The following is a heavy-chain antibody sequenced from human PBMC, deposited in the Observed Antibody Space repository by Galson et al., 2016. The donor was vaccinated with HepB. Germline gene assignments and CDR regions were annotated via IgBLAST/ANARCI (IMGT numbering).Heavy chain of an antibody. J-gene: IGHJ4*02. CDR1: GFSFSTYG. CDR2: LSHDGVTK. Sequence: SLRLSCAASGFSFSTYGMHWVRQAPGKGLEWVAVLSHDGVTKFYADSVRARFTISRDKSKTTVYLQMDGLSAEDTAVYYCAREWELGGYFDYWGQGTLVTVSS. CDR3: AREWELGGYFDY. D-gene: IGHD1-26*01. V-gene: IGHV3-30*19.